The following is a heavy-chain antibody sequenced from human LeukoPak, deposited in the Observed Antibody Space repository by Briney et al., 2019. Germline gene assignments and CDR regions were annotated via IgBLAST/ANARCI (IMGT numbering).Heavy chain of an antibody. V-gene: IGHV1-18*01. CDR1: GYTFTSYG. Sequence: GASVTVSCKASGYTFTSYGISWVRQAPGQGLEWMGWISAYNGNTNYAQKLQGRVTMTTDTSTSTAYMELRSLRSDDTAVYYCARDPRLDYYDSSAPGGDYWGQGTLVTVSS. D-gene: IGHD3-22*01. J-gene: IGHJ4*02. CDR2: ISAYNGNT. CDR3: ARDPRLDYYDSSAPGGDY.